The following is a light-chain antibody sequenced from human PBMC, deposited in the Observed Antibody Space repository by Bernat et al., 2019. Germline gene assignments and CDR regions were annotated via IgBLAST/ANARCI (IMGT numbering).Light chain of an antibody. CDR3: CAHAGSFTWV. V-gene: IGLV2-11*01. J-gene: IGLJ3*02. Sequence: QSALTQPRSVSGSPGQSVTISYTGTSSDVGGYKYVSWYQHQPGEAPKLMIFDVSKRPSGVPDRFSGAKSGNTASLTISGLQADDEADYYCCAHAGSFTWVFGGGTKLTVL. CDR1: SSDVGGYKY. CDR2: DVS.